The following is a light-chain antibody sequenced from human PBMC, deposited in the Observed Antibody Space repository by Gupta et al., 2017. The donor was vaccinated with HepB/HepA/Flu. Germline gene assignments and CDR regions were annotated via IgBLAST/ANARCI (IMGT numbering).Light chain of an antibody. CDR2: DAS. J-gene: IGKJ4*01. CDR1: QDISNY. V-gene: IGKV1-33*01. Sequence: ITMTQYPSSLSASVGDRVTITCQASQDISNYLNWYQQKPGKAPKLLIYDASNLETGVPSRFSGSGSGTDFTFTISSLQPEDIATYYCQQYDNLPLTFGGGTKVEIK. CDR3: QQYDNLPLT.